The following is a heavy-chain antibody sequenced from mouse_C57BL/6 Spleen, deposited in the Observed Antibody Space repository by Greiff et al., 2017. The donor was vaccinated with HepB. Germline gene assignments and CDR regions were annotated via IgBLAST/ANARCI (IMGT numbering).Heavy chain of an antibody. Sequence: VQLKQSGAELVRPGASVKLSCTASGFNIKDDYMHWVKQRPEQGLEWIGWIDPENGDTEYASKFQGKATITADTSSNTAYLQLSSLTSDDTAVYYCTTVNVYSNYGYWGQGTTLTVSS. J-gene: IGHJ2*01. D-gene: IGHD2-5*01. V-gene: IGHV14-4*01. CDR3: TTVNVYSNYGY. CDR2: IDPENGDT. CDR1: GFNIKDDY.